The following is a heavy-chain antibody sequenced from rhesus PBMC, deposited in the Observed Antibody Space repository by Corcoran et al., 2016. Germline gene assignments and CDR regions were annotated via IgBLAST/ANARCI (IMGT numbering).Heavy chain of an antibody. CDR3: ARWVAGSGLDA. CDR2: IHGGCGST. V-gene: IGHV4-160*01. CDR1: GGSITRNY. J-gene: IGHJ6*01. Sequence: QVQLQESGPGLVKPSETLSLTCAVSGGSITRNYWSWIRQSPGQGLEWIGYIHGGCGSTNSTPYLSSRVSFSSDTSKNQLSLSLSSVTAADTAVYSCARWVAGSGLDAWGQGVVVTVSS. D-gene: IGHD6-37*01.